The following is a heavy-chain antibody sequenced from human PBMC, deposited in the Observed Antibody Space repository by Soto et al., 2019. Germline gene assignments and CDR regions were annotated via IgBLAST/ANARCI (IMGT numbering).Heavy chain of an antibody. Sequence: QVQLVQSGAEVKRPGSSVKVSSKASEGTFRNYAISWVRQAPGQGLEWMGGIIPKFGSKNSAQKFQGRVTITADESTSTAYMELSSLRAEDTAVYYCAREKGQAVAGDYYYYYGMDVWGQGTTVTVSS. CDR2: IIPKFGSK. D-gene: IGHD6-19*01. CDR3: AREKGQAVAGDYYYYYGMDV. CDR1: EGTFRNYA. V-gene: IGHV1-69*01. J-gene: IGHJ6*02.